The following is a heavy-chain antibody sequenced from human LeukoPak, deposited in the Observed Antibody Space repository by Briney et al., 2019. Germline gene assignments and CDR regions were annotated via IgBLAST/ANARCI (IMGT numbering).Heavy chain of an antibody. CDR2: INHSGST. CDR3: ARRQRLVLWGYYYYYMDV. CDR1: GGSFSGYY. D-gene: IGHD6-6*01. Sequence: SETLSLTCAVYGGSFSGYYWSWIRQPPGKGLEWIGEINHSGSTNYNPSLKSRVTISVDTSKNQFSLKLSSVTAADTAVYYCARRQRLVLWGYYYYYMDVWGKGTTVTVSS. J-gene: IGHJ6*03. V-gene: IGHV4-34*01.